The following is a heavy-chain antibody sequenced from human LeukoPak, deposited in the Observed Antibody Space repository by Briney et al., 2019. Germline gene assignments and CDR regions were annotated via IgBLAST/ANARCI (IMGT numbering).Heavy chain of an antibody. Sequence: SETLSLTCTVSGGSISSYYWNWIRQPAGQGLEWIGRIYTSGSTNYNPSLKSRVTISVDTSKNQFSLKLSSVTAADTAVYYCARVEVVTAINYFDYWGQGTLVTVSS. J-gene: IGHJ4*02. CDR3: ARVEVVTAINYFDY. CDR2: IYTSGST. D-gene: IGHD2-21*02. CDR1: GGSISSYY. V-gene: IGHV4-4*07.